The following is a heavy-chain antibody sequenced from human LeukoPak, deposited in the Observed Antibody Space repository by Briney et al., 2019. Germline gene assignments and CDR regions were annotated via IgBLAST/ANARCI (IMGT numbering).Heavy chain of an antibody. D-gene: IGHD3-3*01. V-gene: IGHV3-30*18. CDR3: AKDFWSGYYNSYYFDY. CDR1: GFTFSSYG. Sequence: GGSLRLSCAASGFTFSSYGMHWVRQAPGKGLEWVAVISYDGSNKYYADSVKGRFTISRDNSKNTLYLQMNSLRAEDTAVYYCAKDFWSGYYNSYYFDYWSQGTLVTVSS. J-gene: IGHJ4*02. CDR2: ISYDGSNK.